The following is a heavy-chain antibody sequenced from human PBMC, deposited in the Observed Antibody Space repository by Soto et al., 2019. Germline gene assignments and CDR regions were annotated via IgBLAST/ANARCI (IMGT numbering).Heavy chain of an antibody. J-gene: IGHJ3*02. CDR3: AKVGVSRFDPDI. V-gene: IGHV4-31*11. Sequence: PSETLSLTCAVSGGSISSGGYSWSWIRQRPGKGLEWIGRIYYTGSTYYNPSLNGRVTISVDMSRNQFSLKLSSVTAADTAVYYCAKVGVSRFDPDIWGQGTMVTVSS. CDR2: IYYTGST. D-gene: IGHD3-10*01. CDR1: GGSISSGGYS.